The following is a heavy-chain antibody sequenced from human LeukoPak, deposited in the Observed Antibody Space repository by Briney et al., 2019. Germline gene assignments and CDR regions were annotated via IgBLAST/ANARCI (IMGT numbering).Heavy chain of an antibody. CDR1: GFTFSSYA. J-gene: IGHJ6*02. D-gene: IGHD6-25*01. V-gene: IGHV3-30-3*01. Sequence: PGWSLRLSCPASGFTFSSYAMHWVRQAPGKGLVWVAIISYDGSNKYYADSVKGRFTISRDNSKNTLFLQMNSLRPEDTAVYYCASLRSGPRYGMDVWGQGTTVAVSS. CDR3: ASLRSGPRYGMDV. CDR2: ISYDGSNK.